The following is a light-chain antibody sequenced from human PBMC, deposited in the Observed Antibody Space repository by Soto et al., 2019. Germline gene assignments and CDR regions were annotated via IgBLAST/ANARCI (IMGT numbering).Light chain of an antibody. Sequence: IVMTQSPATLSLSPGERATLSCRASQSVSSSYLSWYQQKPGQAPRLLIYGASTRATGIPARFSGSGSGTDFTLTISSLQPEDFAVYYCQQDYNLPGTFGQGTKVDIK. CDR1: QSVSSSY. CDR2: GAS. J-gene: IGKJ1*01. CDR3: QQDYNLPGT. V-gene: IGKV3D-7*01.